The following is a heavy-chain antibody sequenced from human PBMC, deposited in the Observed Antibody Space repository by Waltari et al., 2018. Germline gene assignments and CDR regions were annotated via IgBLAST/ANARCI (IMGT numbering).Heavy chain of an antibody. J-gene: IGHJ5*02. CDR2: IYYSGSS. CDR3: ARLSLGVTAANNWFDP. CDR1: GGSISSSNYY. Sequence: QLQLQESGPGLVKPSETLSLTCTVSGGSISSSNYYWGWIRQPPGKGLEWIANIYYSGSSYYNPSLRSRVTISVDTSKNHFSLKLSSVTAADTAVYYCARLSLGVTAANNWFDPWGQGTLVTVSS. D-gene: IGHD6-13*01. V-gene: IGHV4-39*02.